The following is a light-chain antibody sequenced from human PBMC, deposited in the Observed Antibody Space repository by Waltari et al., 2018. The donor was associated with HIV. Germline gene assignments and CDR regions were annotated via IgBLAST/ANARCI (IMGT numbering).Light chain of an antibody. J-gene: IGKJ3*01. CDR2: AAT. CDR1: QGITNH. Sequence: DIQLTQSPSSLSASVGDRVTITCRASQGITNHLVWYQQKPGKVPQLLIYAATTLQSGVPSRFSGSGSGTDFTLTISSLQPEDVATYYCQKYSSVPFTFGPGTKVDLK. CDR3: QKYSSVPFT. V-gene: IGKV1-27*01.